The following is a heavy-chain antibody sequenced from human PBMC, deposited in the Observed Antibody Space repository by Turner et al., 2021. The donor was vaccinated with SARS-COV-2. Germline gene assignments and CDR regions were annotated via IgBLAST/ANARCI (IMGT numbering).Heavy chain of an antibody. V-gene: IGHV1-18*01. J-gene: IGHJ4*02. Sequence: QVQLVQSGAEVKKPGASVKVSCKASGYTFTSYGINWVRQAPGQGLEWMGWISAYNGNTNYAQNLQGRVTMTTDTSTTTAYMELRSLRSDDTAVYYCAREGSDYYDSSGLLDYWGQGTLVTVS. CDR3: AREGSDYYDSSGLLDY. D-gene: IGHD3-22*01. CDR1: GYTFTSYG. CDR2: ISAYNGNT.